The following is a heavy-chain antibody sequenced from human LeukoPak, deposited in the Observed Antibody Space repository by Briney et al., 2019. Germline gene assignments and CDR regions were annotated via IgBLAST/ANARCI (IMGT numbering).Heavy chain of an antibody. CDR1: GYTFTGYY. D-gene: IGHD6-19*01. CDR2: INPNSGGT. J-gene: IGHJ4*02. Sequence: ASVKVSCKASGYTFTGYYMHWVRQAPGQGLEWMGWINPNSGGTNYAQKFQGRVTMTRDTSISTAYMELSRLRSDDTAVYYCARTRPGIAVAGTRYFDYWGRGTLVTVSS. CDR3: ARTRPGIAVAGTRYFDY. V-gene: IGHV1-2*02.